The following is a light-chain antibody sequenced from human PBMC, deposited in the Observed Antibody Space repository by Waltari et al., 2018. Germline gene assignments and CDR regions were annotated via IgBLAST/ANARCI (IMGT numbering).Light chain of an antibody. J-gene: IGLJ2*01. V-gene: IGLV2-11*01. Sequence: QSALTQPRSLSGSPGQSVTISCTGTRSDVGGYNFVSWYQQHPGTAPKLIISDVTKRPAGVPDRFSGSKSGNTASLTISGLQAEDEADYYCSSYAGNYVAFGGGTKLTVL. CDR1: RSDVGGYNF. CDR3: SSYAGNYVA. CDR2: DVT.